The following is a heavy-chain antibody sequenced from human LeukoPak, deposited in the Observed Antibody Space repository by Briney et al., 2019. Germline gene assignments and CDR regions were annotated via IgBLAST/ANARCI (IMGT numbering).Heavy chain of an antibody. CDR2: IYYSGST. CDR1: GGSISSGGYY. CDR3: ARDAGGPYCRSTSCPNWFDP. V-gene: IGHV4-31*03. J-gene: IGHJ5*02. D-gene: IGHD2-2*01. Sequence: PPQTLSLTCTVSGGSISSGGYYWSWIRQHPGKGLEWIRYIYYSGSTYYNPSLKRRVTISVDTSKNQFSLKLSSVTAADTAVYYCARDAGGPYCRSTSCPNWFDPWGQGTLVTVSS.